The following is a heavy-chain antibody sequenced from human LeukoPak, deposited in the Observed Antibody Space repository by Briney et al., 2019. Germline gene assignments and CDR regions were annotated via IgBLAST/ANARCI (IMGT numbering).Heavy chain of an antibody. J-gene: IGHJ4*02. Sequence: GASVKVSCKASGYTFTGYYMHWVRQAPGQGLEWMGWINPNSGGTNYAQKFQGRVTMTRDTSISTAYMELSSLRSEDTAVYYCARDSGYSSSWPRGDWGQGTLVTVSS. CDR3: ARDSGYSSSWPRGD. CDR2: INPNSGGT. CDR1: GYTFTGYY. V-gene: IGHV1-2*02. D-gene: IGHD6-13*01.